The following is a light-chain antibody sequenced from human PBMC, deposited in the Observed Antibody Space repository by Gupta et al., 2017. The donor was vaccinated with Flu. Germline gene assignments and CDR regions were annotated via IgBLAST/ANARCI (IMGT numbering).Light chain of an antibody. CDR1: QSVNNNL. CDR3: RQEAISMYT. Sequence: EIVLTQSPGTLSLSPGERATLSCRASQSVNNNLLTWYQQKPGQAPRLLLYGASSSATGISDRFSGSGSSTDFTLTILRLVPEDFAVYYCRQEAISMYTFGQGTKLEIK. J-gene: IGKJ2*01. CDR2: GAS. V-gene: IGKV3-20*01.